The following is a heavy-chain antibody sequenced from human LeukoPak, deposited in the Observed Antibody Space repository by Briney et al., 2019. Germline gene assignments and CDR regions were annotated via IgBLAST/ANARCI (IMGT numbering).Heavy chain of an antibody. D-gene: IGHD3-10*01. V-gene: IGHV3-23*01. CDR1: GFTFSSYA. J-gene: IGHJ4*02. Sequence: GGSLRLSCAASGFTFSSYAMSWVRQAPGKGLEWVSATSGSGGSTYYADSVKGRFTISRDNAKNSLYLQMNSLRAEDTAVYYCAIRRHLGFDYWGQGTLVTVPS. CDR3: AIRRHLGFDY. CDR2: TSGSGGST.